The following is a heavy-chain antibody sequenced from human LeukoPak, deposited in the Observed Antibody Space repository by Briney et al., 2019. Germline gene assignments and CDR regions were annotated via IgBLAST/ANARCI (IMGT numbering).Heavy chain of an antibody. V-gene: IGHV4-59*01. Sequence: PSGTLSLTCTVSGGSISSYYWSWIRQPPGKGLEWIGYIYYSGSTNYNPSLKSRVTISVDTSKNQFSLKLSSVTAADTAVYYCARGDKGEFDILTGPYFDYWGQGTLVTVSS. CDR2: IYYSGST. CDR1: GGSISSYY. J-gene: IGHJ4*02. CDR3: ARGDKGEFDILTGPYFDY. D-gene: IGHD3-9*01.